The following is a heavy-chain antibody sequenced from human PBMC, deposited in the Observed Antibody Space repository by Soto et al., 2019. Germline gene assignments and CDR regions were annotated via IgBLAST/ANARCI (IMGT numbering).Heavy chain of an antibody. CDR3: VRDYYDTSGYPNTFDM. V-gene: IGHV3-21*01. CDR2: IGSRTSDI. CDR1: GFTLSRHT. J-gene: IGHJ3*02. D-gene: IGHD3-22*01. Sequence: GGSLRLSCAASGFTLSRHTMDWVRQAPGKGLEWVSFIGSRTSDIYYADSVKGRFTISRDNAKNSLYLDLTRLRAEDTAVYFCVRDYYDTSGYPNTFDMWGQGTMVTVSS.